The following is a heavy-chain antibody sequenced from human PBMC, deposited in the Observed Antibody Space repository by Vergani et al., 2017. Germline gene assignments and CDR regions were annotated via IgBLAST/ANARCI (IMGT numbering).Heavy chain of an antibody. J-gene: IGHJ4*02. D-gene: IGHD5-18*01. Sequence: QVQLQESGPGLVKPSETLSLICDVFDIISNGHYWGWIRQSPEKGLEWIGSLYASGSTYYSPSLKSRVAISIDTSKNHFSLRLSSVTAADTAVYYCARHLRGYSYGVFDYWGQGREVTASS. CDR1: DIISNGHY. V-gene: IGHV4-38-2*01. CDR2: LYASGST. CDR3: ARHLRGYSYGVFDY.